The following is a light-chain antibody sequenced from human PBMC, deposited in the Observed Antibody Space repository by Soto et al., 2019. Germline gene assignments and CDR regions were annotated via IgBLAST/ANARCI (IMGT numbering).Light chain of an antibody. Sequence: DIVMTQSPLSLPVTPGEPASISCRSSQSLLHSNGYNYLDWYLQKPGQSPQLLIYLGSNRASGVPDRVSGSASGTDFTLKISRVEAEDVGVYYCMQALQTPRTFGQGTKVEIK. V-gene: IGKV2-28*01. CDR1: QSLLHSNGYNY. J-gene: IGKJ1*01. CDR2: LGS. CDR3: MQALQTPRT.